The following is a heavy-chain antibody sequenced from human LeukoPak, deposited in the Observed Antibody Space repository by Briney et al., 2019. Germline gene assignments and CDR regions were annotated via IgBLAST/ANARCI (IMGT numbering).Heavy chain of an antibody. CDR3: ATDLGTFGGVIGD. D-gene: IGHD3-16*02. CDR1: GYTFTGYY. Sequence: ASVKVSCKASGYTFTGYYMHWVRQAPGQGLEWMGGFDPEDGETIYAQKFQGRVTMTEDTSTDTAYMELSSLRSEDTAVYYCATDLGTFGGVIGDWGQGTLVTVSS. CDR2: FDPEDGET. J-gene: IGHJ4*02. V-gene: IGHV1-24*01.